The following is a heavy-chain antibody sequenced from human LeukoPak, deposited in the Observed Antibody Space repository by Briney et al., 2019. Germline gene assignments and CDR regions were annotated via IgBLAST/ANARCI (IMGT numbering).Heavy chain of an antibody. CDR2: IATDGGGP. CDR1: GFPFSSYW. V-gene: IGHV3-74*01. D-gene: IGHD2-15*01. J-gene: IGHJ4*02. CDR3: VSDAGPYGGSPGGY. Sequence: GGSLRLSCQASGFPFSSYWMHWVRHAPGKGLVWVSRIATDGGGPISADSVKGRLTISRDNTKNTLYLQMNSLTVEDTAVYFCVSDAGPYGGSPGGYWGQGTLVTVSS.